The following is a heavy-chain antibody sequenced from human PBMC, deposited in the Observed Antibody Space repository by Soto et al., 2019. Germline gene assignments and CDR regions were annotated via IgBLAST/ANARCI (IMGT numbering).Heavy chain of an antibody. D-gene: IGHD1-26*01. CDR3: ARHKVGATLSWFDP. J-gene: IGHJ5*02. V-gene: IGHV5-10-1*01. Sequence: GESLKISCRGSGYRFTGYWIIWVRQMPGKGLEWMGRIDPSDSYTNYSPSFQGHVTISADKSISTAYLQWSSLKASDTAMYYCARHKVGATLSWFDPWGQGTLVTVSS. CDR2: IDPSDSYT. CDR1: GYRFTGYW.